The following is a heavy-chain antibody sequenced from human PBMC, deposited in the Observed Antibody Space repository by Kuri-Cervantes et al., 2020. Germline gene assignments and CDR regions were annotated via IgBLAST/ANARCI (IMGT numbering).Heavy chain of an antibody. CDR2: IILIFGTA. CDR1: GGTFSSYA. D-gene: IGHD1-26*01. V-gene: IGHV1-69*06. CDR3: ARSSGTLDYYYMDV. J-gene: IGHJ6*03. Sequence: SVKVSCKASGGTFSSYAISWVRQAPGQGLEWMGGIILIFGTANYAQKFQGRVTITADKSTSTAYMELSRLRSDDTAVYYCARSSGTLDYYYMDVWGKGTTVTVSS.